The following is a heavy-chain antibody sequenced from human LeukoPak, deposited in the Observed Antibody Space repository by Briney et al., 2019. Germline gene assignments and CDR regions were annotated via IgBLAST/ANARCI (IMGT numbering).Heavy chain of an antibody. CDR3: ARQHCSGGDCYFFD. D-gene: IGHD2-15*01. J-gene: IGHJ4*02. Sequence: GGSLRLSCAASGFTFSSYAMHWVRQAPGKGLEWVAVISYDGSNKYYADSVKGRFTISRDNSKNTLYLQMNSLRAEDTAVYYCARQHCSGGDCYFFDWGQGTLVTVSS. V-gene: IGHV3-30-3*01. CDR1: GFTFSSYA. CDR2: ISYDGSNK.